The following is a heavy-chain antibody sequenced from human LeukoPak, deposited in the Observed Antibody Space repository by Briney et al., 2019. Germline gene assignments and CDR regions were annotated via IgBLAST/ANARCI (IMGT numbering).Heavy chain of an antibody. CDR2: IRYDGSNK. CDR3: AKDLDYYGSGSYTFDY. D-gene: IGHD3-10*01. V-gene: IGHV3-30*02. Sequence: GGSLRLSCAASGFTFSSYGMHWVRQAPGKGLEWVAFIRYDGSNKFYADSVKGRFPISRDNSKNTLYPQMNSLRAEDTAVYYCAKDLDYYGSGSYTFDYWGQGTLVTVSS. CDR1: GFTFSSYG. J-gene: IGHJ4*02.